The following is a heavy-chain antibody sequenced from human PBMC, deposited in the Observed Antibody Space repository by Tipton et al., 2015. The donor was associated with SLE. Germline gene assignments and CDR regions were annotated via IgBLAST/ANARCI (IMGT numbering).Heavy chain of an antibody. CDR1: GFTFSSYS. J-gene: IGHJ3*02. V-gene: IGHV3-48*01. Sequence: SLRLSCAASGFTFSSYSMHCVRQAPGKGLQWVSYISSIGSIIYYADSVKGRFTISRDNAKNSLYLQMNSLRAEDTAVYYCASFDIWGQGTMVTVSS. CDR3: ASFDI. CDR2: ISSIGSII.